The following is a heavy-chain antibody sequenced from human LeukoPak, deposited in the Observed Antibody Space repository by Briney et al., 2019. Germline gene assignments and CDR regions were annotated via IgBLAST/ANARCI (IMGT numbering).Heavy chain of an antibody. D-gene: IGHD2-21*02. CDR3: AKGYHCGGDCYSYFDY. CDR2: ISAGGGGT. CDR1: GFTFSSYA. J-gene: IGHJ4*02. V-gene: IGHV3-23*01. Sequence: GGSLRLSSVASGFTFSSYAMSWVRTAPGTGLDWVSAISAGGGGTNYADSVKGRFTIARDNSENTLYLQMSSLRVEDTAVYYCAKGYHCGGDCYSYFDYWGQGTLVTVSS.